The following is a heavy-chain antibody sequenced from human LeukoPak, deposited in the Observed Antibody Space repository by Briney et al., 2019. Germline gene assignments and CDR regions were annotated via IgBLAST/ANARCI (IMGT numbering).Heavy chain of an antibody. CDR1: GFTFDDYV. CDR3: AREGVVVGRDFDY. CDR2: ITWNSDTI. D-gene: IGHD2-15*01. Sequence: GGSLRLSCAASGFTFDDYVMHWVRQAPGKGLEWVSGITWNSDTIAYADSVKGRFTISRDNAKNSLYLQMNSLRAEDTAFYYCAREGVVVGRDFDYWGQGTLVTVSS. J-gene: IGHJ4*02. V-gene: IGHV3-9*01.